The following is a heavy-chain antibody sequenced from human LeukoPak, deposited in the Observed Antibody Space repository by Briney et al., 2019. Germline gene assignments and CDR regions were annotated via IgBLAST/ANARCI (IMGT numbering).Heavy chain of an antibody. CDR2: INWNGDIT. D-gene: IGHD2-2*01. CDR1: GFTFDDYG. CDR3: ARGGSVVPAAIDYYYYYYMDV. Sequence: GRSLRLSCAASGFTFDDYGMSWVRQAPGKGLEWVSGINWNGDITGYADSVKGRFTISRDSAKNSLYVQMNSLRVEDTALYYCARGGSVVPAAIDYYYYYYMDVWGKGTTVTVSS. V-gene: IGHV3-20*04. J-gene: IGHJ6*03.